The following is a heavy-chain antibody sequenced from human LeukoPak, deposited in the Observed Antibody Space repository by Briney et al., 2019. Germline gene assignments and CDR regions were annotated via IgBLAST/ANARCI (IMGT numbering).Heavy chain of an antibody. CDR2: IYYSGST. CDR3: ASPYYYDSSGYRPAASLDV. CDR1: GGSISSSSYY. D-gene: IGHD3-22*01. J-gene: IGHJ6*04. V-gene: IGHV4-39*07. Sequence: SETSSLTCTVSGGSISSSSYYWCWIRQPPGKGLEWIGSIYYSGSTYYNPSLKSRVTISVDTSKNQFSLKLSSVTAADTAVYYCASPYYYDSSGYRPAASLDVWGKGTTVTISS.